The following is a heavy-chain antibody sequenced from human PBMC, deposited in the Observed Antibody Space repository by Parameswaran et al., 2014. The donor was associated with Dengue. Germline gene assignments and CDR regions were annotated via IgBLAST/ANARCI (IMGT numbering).Heavy chain of an antibody. CDR3: ARVQCYTTSCSLYDLWGNWLDP. CDR2: ISPYNGDT. Sequence: WVRQAPGQGLEWMGWISPYNGDTNYAPKFQGRVRMTTDPSTSTAYMEIRSLISDDSAVYYCARVQCYTTSCSLYDLWGNWLDPWGQGTQVTVSS. J-gene: IGHJ5*02. V-gene: IGHV1-18*01. D-gene: IGHD3-3*01.